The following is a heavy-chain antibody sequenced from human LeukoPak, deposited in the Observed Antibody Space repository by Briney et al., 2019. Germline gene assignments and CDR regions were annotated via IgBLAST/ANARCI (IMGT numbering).Heavy chain of an antibody. Sequence: GGSLRLSCTASRFTFGDYAMSWFRQAPGKGLEWVGFIRSKAYGGTTEYAASVKGRFTISRDDSKSIAYLQMNSLKTEDTAVYYCGYCSSTSWPLYYFDYWGQGTLVTVSS. J-gene: IGHJ4*02. D-gene: IGHD2-2*01. CDR2: IRSKAYGGTT. CDR1: RFTFGDYA. V-gene: IGHV3-49*03. CDR3: GYCSSTSWPLYYFDY.